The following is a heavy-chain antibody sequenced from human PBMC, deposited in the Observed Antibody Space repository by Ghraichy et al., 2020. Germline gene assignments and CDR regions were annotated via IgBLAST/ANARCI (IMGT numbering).Heavy chain of an antibody. D-gene: IGHD6-19*01. CDR3: ARVGSCWLYWYFDL. CDR2: IYFSGST. Sequence: SETLSLTCTVSGDSVSTGGHYWSWIRQPPGKGLEWIGYIYFSGSTDYNPSLKSRASISMDTSKNQFSLKLNSVSAADTAVYYCARVGSCWLYWYFDLWGHGNLVTVSS. CDR1: GDSVSTGGHY. V-gene: IGHV4-61*08. J-gene: IGHJ2*01.